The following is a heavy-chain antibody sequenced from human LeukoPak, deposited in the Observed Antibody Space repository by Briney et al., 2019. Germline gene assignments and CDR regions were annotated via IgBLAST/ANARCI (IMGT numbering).Heavy chain of an antibody. CDR3: ARVTAAAAFDY. CDR1: GYTFTDYY. V-gene: IGHV1-2*02. CDR2: INPNSGGT. D-gene: IGHD6-13*01. Sequence: GASVKVSCKASGYTFTDYYMHWVRQAPGQGLEWMGWINPNSGGTNYAQKFQGRVTMTRDKSISTAYMELSRLRSDDTAVYYCARVTAAAAFDYWGQGTLVTVSS. J-gene: IGHJ4*02.